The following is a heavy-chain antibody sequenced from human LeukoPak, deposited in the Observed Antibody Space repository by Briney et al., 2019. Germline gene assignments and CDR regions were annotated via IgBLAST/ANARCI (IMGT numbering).Heavy chain of an antibody. CDR1: GFTFSSYW. CDR2: IKSDGST. D-gene: IGHD3-22*01. J-gene: IGHJ1*01. CDR3: ARAPSEIGGYYPEYFRH. Sequence: GGSLRLSCAASGFTFSSYWMHWVRQPPGKGLVLVSRIKSDGSTNYADSVKGRFTISRDNAKNTVSLQMNSLRAEDTGVYYCARAPSEIGGYYPEYFRHWGQGTLVTVSS. V-gene: IGHV3-74*01.